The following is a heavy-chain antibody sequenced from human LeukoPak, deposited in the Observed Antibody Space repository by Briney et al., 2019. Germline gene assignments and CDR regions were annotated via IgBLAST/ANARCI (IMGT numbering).Heavy chain of an antibody. Sequence: SGTLSLTCAVYGGSFSGYYWSWIRQPPGKGVEWIGEINHSGSTKYNPSLESRVTISVDTSKIQFSLKLSSVTAADTAVYYCVTNWDDSYAFYCGEGALVTVSS. CDR3: VTNWDDSYAFY. D-gene: IGHD1-20*01. V-gene: IGHV4-34*01. CDR2: INHSGST. J-gene: IGHJ4*02. CDR1: GGSFSGYY.